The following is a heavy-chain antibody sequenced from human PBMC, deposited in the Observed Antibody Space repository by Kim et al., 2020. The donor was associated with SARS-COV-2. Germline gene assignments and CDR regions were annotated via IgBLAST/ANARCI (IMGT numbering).Heavy chain of an antibody. V-gene: IGHV3-30*04. D-gene: IGHD6-13*01. J-gene: IGHJ1*01. Sequence: GGSLRLSCAASGFTFSSYAMNWVRQAPGKGLEWVAAITDDGGNTYYADSVKGRFTISRDNSKNTLYLQMNSLRAEDTAVYYCAKDSGYSSSWSGDFQHWGQGTLVTVSS. CDR3: AKDSGYSSSWSGDFQH. CDR1: GFTFSSYA. CDR2: ITDDGGNT.